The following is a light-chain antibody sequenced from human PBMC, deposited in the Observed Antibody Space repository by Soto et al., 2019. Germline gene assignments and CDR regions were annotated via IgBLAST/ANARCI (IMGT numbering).Light chain of an antibody. Sequence: QTVVTQEPSLTVSPGGTVTLTCASSAGAVTSAYYTNWLQQKPGQAPRALIYSTSEKHSWTPARFSGSLLGGKAALTLSAAQAEDEADYYCLLYYGGAHVLFGGGTKVTVL. CDR2: STS. CDR3: LLYYGGAHVL. CDR1: AGAVTSAYY. J-gene: IGLJ2*01. V-gene: IGLV7-43*01.